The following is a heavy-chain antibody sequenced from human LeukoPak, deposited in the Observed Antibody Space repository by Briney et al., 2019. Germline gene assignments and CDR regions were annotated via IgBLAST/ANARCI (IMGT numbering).Heavy chain of an antibody. CDR2: ISAYNGNT. CDR1: GYTFTSYG. CDR3: AREGVPAAYYYYGMDV. V-gene: IGHV1-18*01. J-gene: IGHJ6*02. Sequence: ASVKVSCKASGYTFTSYGISWVRQAPGQGLEGMGWISAYNGNTNYAQKLQGRVTMTTDTSTSTAYMELRSLRSDDTAVYYCAREGVPAAYYYYGMDVWGQGTTVTVSS. D-gene: IGHD2-2*01.